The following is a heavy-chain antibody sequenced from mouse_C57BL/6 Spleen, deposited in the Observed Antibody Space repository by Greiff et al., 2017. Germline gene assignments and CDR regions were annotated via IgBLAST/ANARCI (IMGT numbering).Heavy chain of an antibody. J-gene: IGHJ2*01. CDR3: ARNYGSSSTWRGYYFDY. CDR2: ISSGGSYP. V-gene: IGHV5-6*01. Sequence: EVKLVESGGDLVKPGGSLKLSCAASGFTFSSYGMSWVRQTPDKRLEWVATISSGGSYPYYPDSVQGRFTISRDNAKNTLYLQRSSMKSEDTAMYYWARNYGSSSTWRGYYFDYWGQGTTLTVSS. D-gene: IGHD1-1*01. CDR1: GFTFSSYG.